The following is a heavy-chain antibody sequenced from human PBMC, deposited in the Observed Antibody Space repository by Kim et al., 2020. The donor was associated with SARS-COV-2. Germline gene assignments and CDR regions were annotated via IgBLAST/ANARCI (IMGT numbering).Heavy chain of an antibody. CDR2: IKHDGSET. V-gene: IGHV3-7*05. CDR1: GFTPTIHW. CDR3: ARGSGWLIEH. J-gene: IGHJ1*01. D-gene: IGHD6-19*01. Sequence: GGSLRLSCAASGFTPTIHWMNWVRQTPGKGLEWVANIKHDGSETKYVDSVKGRFTISRDSARNSIYLQTNSLRAEDTAVYYCARGSGWLIEHWGQGTLVTVSS.